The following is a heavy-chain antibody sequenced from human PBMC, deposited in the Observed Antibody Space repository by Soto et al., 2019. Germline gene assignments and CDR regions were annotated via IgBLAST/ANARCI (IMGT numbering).Heavy chain of an antibody. CDR3: ARTASSVSLDY. V-gene: IGHV3-23*01. CDR2: ISGSGSST. D-gene: IGHD2-2*01. Sequence: GGSLRLSCAASGFPFSGYAINWVRQAPGKGLEWVSIISGSGSSTNYADSVKGRFTISRDNARDTLYLQMNSLRSEDTAVYYCARTASSVSLDYWGQGTLVTVSS. CDR1: GFPFSGYA. J-gene: IGHJ4*02.